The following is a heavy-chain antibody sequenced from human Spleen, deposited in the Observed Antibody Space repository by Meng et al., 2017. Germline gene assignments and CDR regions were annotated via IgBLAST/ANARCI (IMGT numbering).Heavy chain of an antibody. CDR1: GGSFSDYY. V-gene: IGHV4-34*01. D-gene: IGHD5-24*01. J-gene: IGHJ4*02. CDR3: ARLEFGDGYPPADY. Sequence: SETLSLTCVVSGGSFSDYYWSWIRQPPGKGLEWIGEINHSGSTNYNPSLKSRVTISVDTSKNQFSLKLSSVTAADTAVYYCARLEFGDGYPPADYWGQGTLVTVSS. CDR2: INHSGST.